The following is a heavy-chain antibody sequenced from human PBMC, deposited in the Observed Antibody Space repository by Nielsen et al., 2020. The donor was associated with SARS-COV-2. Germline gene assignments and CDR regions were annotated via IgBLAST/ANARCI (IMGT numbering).Heavy chain of an antibody. J-gene: IGHJ4*02. CDR3: ARIGVGVAFDY. Sequence: TLSLTCTVSGGSISSYYWSWIRQPPGKALEWLARIDWDDDKFYSASLKTRLTISKDTSKNQVVLTMTNMDPVDTATYYCARIGVGVAFDYWGQGTLVTVSS. CDR2: IDWDDDK. V-gene: IGHV2-70*16. CDR1: GGSISSYYW. D-gene: IGHD3-3*01.